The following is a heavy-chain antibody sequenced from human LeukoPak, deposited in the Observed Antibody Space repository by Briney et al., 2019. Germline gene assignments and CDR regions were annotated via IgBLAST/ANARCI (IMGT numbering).Heavy chain of an antibody. CDR1: GGSFSGYY. CDR2: INQSGSI. V-gene: IGHV4-34*01. D-gene: IGHD3-10*01. CDR3: ARRIWFGEFDDN. J-gene: IGHJ4*01. Sequence: SETLSLTCAVYGGSFSGYYWSWIRQPPGKGLEWIGEINQSGSINYNSSLKSRVTISLDTSKNQFSLKLNSVTAADTAVYFCARRIWFGEFDDNWGQGTLVSVSS.